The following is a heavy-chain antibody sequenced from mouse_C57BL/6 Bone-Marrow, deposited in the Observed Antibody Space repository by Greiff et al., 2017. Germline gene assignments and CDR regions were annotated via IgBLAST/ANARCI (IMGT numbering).Heavy chain of an antibody. CDR2: INPSNGGT. Sequence: QVQLQQPGTELVKPGASVKLSCKASGYTFTSYWMHWVKQRPGHGLEWIGDINPSNGGTNYNEKFKGKATLTVDKSSSTAYMQLSSLTSEDAADYYSADSGGLRRFDYWGQGTTLTVSS. V-gene: IGHV1-53*01. CDR1: GYTFTSYW. J-gene: IGHJ2*01. D-gene: IGHD2-4*01. CDR3: ADSGGLRRFDY.